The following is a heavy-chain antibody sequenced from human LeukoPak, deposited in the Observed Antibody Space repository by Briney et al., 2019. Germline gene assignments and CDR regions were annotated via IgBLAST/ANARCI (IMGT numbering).Heavy chain of an antibody. J-gene: IGHJ4*02. CDR3: ARGGDRFLPFDY. Sequence: PSETLSLTCTVSGGSISSGGYYWSWIRQHPGKGLEWIGYIYYSGSTYYNPSLKSRVTISVDTSKNQFSLKLSSVTAADTAVYYCARGGDRFLPFDYWGQGTLSPSPQ. CDR1: GGSISSGGYY. D-gene: IGHD3-3*01. CDR2: IYYSGST. V-gene: IGHV4-31*03.